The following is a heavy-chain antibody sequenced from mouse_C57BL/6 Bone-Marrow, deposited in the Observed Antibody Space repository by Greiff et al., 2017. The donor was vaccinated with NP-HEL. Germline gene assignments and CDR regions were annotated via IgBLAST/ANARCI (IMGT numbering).Heavy chain of an antibody. CDR2: IWRGGST. CDR1: GFSLTSYG. V-gene: IGHV2-5*01. Sequence: QVQLKESGPGLVQPSQSLSITCTVSGFSLTSYGVHWVRQSPGKGLEWLGVIWRGGSTDYNAAFMSRLSITKDNSKSQVFFKMNSLQADDTAIYYCAKKGYYGNYFYAMDYWGQGTSVTVSS. D-gene: IGHD2-1*01. CDR3: AKKGYYGNYFYAMDY. J-gene: IGHJ4*01.